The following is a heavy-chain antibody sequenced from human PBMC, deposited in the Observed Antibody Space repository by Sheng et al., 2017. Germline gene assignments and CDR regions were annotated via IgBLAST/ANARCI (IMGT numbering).Heavy chain of an antibody. CDR2: ITPMLGAA. Sequence: QVQLVQSGAEVKKTGSSVKVSCKASGGSFSSYAITWVRQAPGQGFEWMGGITPMLGAANYAQAFQGRATITTDESTRTVYMELRSLRSEDTAVYYCARGREEWLQYYLDYWGQGTLVTVSS. J-gene: IGHJ4*02. CDR1: GGSFSSYA. V-gene: IGHV1-69*05. D-gene: IGHD5-12*01. CDR3: ARGREEWLQYYLDY.